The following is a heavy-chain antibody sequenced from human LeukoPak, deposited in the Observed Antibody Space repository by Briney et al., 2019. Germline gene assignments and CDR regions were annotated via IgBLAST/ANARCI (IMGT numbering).Heavy chain of an antibody. D-gene: IGHD6-13*01. V-gene: IGHV1-69*05. CDR2: IIPIFGTA. CDR3: ASPAAGTFGWFDP. CDR1: GGTFSSYA. Sequence: SVKVSCKASGGTFSSYAISWVRHAPGQGLEWMGGIIPIFGTANYAQKFQGRVTITTDESTRTAYMALSSLRSEDTAVYYCASPAAGTFGWFDPWGQGTLVTVSS. J-gene: IGHJ5*02.